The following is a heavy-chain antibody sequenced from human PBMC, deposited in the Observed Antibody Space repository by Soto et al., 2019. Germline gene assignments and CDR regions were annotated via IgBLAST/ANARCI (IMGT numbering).Heavy chain of an antibody. J-gene: IGHJ4*02. V-gene: IGHV3-23*01. CDR3: AKDLGSSSSRRNYYFDY. CDR1: GFTFSSYA. Sequence: GGSLRLSCAASGFTFSSYAMSWVRQATGKGLEWVSAISGSGGSTYYADSVKGRFTISRDNSKNTLYLQMNSLRAEDTAVYYCAKDLGSSSSRRNYYFDYWGQGTLVTVSS. D-gene: IGHD6-6*01. CDR2: ISGSGGST.